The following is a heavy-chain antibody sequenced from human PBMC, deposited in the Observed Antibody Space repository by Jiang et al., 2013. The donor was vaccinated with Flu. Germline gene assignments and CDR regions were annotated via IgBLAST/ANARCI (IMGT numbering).Heavy chain of an antibody. D-gene: IGHD6-13*01. J-gene: IGHJ4*02. CDR2: IFGTT. V-gene: IGHV1-69*01. Sequence: IFGTTNYAQKFQGRVTITADESTTTAYMELYSLRSEDTAVYYCARDTSGYGSSWYTHWGQGTLVTVSS. CDR3: ARDTSGYGSSWYTH.